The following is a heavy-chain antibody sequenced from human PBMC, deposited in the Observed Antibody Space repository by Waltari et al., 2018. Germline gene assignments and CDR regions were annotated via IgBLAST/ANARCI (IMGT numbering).Heavy chain of an antibody. CDR2: ISAYNGNT. V-gene: IGHV1-18*01. Sequence: QVQLVQSGAEVKKPGASVKVSCKASGYTFTSYGISWVRQAPGQGLEWMGWISAYNGNTNYAQKLQGRVTMTTDTSTSTAYMELRSLRSDDTAVYYCARDRLTYYYDSSGYYDDAFDIWGQGTMVTVSS. J-gene: IGHJ3*02. CDR1: GYTFTSYG. CDR3: ARDRLTYYYDSSGYYDDAFDI. D-gene: IGHD3-22*01.